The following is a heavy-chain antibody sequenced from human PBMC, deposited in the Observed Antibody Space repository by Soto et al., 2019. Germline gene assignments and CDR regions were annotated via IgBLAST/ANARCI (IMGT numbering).Heavy chain of an antibody. V-gene: IGHV4-34*01. CDR1: GGSFSGYY. CDR3: ARGFEDGDYSVVYAFDI. CDR2: INHSGST. Sequence: QVQLQQCGAGLLKPSETLSLTCAVYGGSFSGYYWSWIRQPPGKGLEWIGEINHSGSTNYNPSLKSRVTISVDTSKNQFSLKLSSVTAADTAVYYCARGFEDGDYSVVYAFDIWGQGTIVTVSS. D-gene: IGHD4-17*01. J-gene: IGHJ3*02.